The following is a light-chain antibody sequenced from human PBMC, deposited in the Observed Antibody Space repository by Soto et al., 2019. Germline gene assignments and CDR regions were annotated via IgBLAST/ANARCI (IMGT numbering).Light chain of an antibody. CDR2: MAS. Sequence: DIQMTQSPSTLSTSVGDRVTITCRASQSISSWLAWYQQKPGKAPNLLIYMASSVESGVPSRFSGSGSGTEFTLTISSLQPDDFATYYCQQYYTYPWAFGQGTKVDIK. J-gene: IGKJ1*01. V-gene: IGKV1-5*03. CDR1: QSISSW. CDR3: QQYYTYPWA.